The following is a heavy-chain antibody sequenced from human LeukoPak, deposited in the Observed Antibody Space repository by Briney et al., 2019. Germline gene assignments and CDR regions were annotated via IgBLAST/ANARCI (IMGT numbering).Heavy chain of an antibody. J-gene: IGHJ5*02. Sequence: GGSLRLSCAASGFTFSGSAMHWVRQASGKGLEWVGRIRSKANSHATAYAASVKGRFTISRDDSKNTAYLQMNSLKTEDTAVYYCTRPTTLNWFDPWGQGTLVTVSS. CDR3: TRPTTLNWFDP. CDR1: GFTFSGSA. CDR2: IRSKANSHAT. V-gene: IGHV3-73*01. D-gene: IGHD1-14*01.